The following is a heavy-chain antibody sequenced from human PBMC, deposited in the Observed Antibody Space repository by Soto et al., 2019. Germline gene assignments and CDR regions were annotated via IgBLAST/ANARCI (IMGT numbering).Heavy chain of an antibody. CDR1: GFDFRSYE. CDR3: ARETLRDDIDI. D-gene: IGHD2-21*01. V-gene: IGHV3-48*03. J-gene: IGHJ3*02. Sequence: GGSLRLSCVASGFDFRSYEMNWVRQAPGKGLGWVSNIRANDESIYYADSVKGRVSVSRDNAKNSLFLEMNSLTVDDTAVYYCARETLRDDIDIWGQGTMVTVSS. CDR2: IRANDESI.